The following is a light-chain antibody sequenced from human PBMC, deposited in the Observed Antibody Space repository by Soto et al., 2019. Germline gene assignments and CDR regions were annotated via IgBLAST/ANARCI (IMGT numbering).Light chain of an antibody. Sequence: EIVLTQSPATLSLSPGERATLSFRASQSVSSYLAWYQQKPGQAPRLLIYDASNRATGIPARFSGSGSGTDFTLTISSLEPEDFAVYYCQQHSHWPPWTFGQGTKVDIK. V-gene: IGKV3-11*01. CDR2: DAS. CDR3: QQHSHWPPWT. CDR1: QSVSSY. J-gene: IGKJ1*01.